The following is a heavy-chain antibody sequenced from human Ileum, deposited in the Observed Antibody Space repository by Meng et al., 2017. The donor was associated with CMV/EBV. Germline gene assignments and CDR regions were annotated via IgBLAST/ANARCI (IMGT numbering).Heavy chain of an antibody. J-gene: IGHJ5*02. CDR2: IHPTGTT. CDR3: ARAAARGVPVDL. V-gene: IGHV4-4*07. CDR1: GGSLTSYY. D-gene: IGHD3-10*01. Sequence: VPLQGSGPRPLQPSETLSLTCTVTGGSLTSYYWTWIRQPAGKGLEWIGRIHPTGTTDDNPSLRSRVSMSLDKSKNQFSLKLTSVTAADTAVYYCARAAARGVPVDLWGQGTLVTVSS.